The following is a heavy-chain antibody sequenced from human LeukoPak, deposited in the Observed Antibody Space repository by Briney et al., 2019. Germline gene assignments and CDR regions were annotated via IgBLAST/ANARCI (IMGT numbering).Heavy chain of an antibody. CDR3: ARLPVISDTHGYFDF. J-gene: IGHJ4*02. Sequence: PSETLSLTCTVSGVSVSSRGYYWTWIRQHPGTGLEWIGHIYDSGGTYYTPSLRSRVTISADTSKNQFSLRLNSVTAADTAVYYCARLPVISDTHGYFDFWGLGTLVTVSS. CDR1: GVSVSSRGYY. D-gene: IGHD1-26*01. V-gene: IGHV4-31*03. CDR2: IYDSGGT.